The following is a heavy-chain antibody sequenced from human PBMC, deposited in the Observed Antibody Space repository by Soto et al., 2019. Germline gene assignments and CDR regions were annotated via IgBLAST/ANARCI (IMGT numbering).Heavy chain of an antibody. CDR1: GYSFTTYG. CDR2: ISPYNGNT. Sequence: GASVKVSCKASGYSFTTYGINWVRQAPGQGLEWMGWISPYNGNTNYAQNLQGRVIMTTDTSTSTAYLELRSLRSDDTAVYYCARDTEQWQATRHYQHRGQGTLVTVSS. V-gene: IGHV1-18*01. CDR3: ARDTEQWQATRHYQH. D-gene: IGHD6-19*01. J-gene: IGHJ1*01.